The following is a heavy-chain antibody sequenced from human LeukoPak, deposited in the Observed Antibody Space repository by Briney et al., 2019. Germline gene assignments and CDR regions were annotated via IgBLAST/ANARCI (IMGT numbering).Heavy chain of an antibody. D-gene: IGHD6-19*01. CDR3: AKASGWSNYFDY. J-gene: IGHJ4*02. V-gene: IGHV1-69*13. CDR2: IIPIFGTA. CDR1: GGTFSSYA. Sequence: SVKVSCKASGGTFSSYAIGWVRQAPGQGLEWMGGIIPIFGTANYAQKFQGRVTITADESTSTAYMELSSLRSEDTAVYYCAKASGWSNYFDYWGQGTLVTVSS.